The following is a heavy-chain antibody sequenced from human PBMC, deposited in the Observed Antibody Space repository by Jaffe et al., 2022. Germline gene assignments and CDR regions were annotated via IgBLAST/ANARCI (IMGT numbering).Heavy chain of an antibody. CDR2: INSNTGNP. CDR3: ASGTVPGLFDY. Sequence: QVQLVQSGSEIKKPGASVKVSCRASGYTYRSYSINWVRQAPRQGLEWMGWINSNTGNPTYAPGFTGRFVFSFDTSGSTAHVQISSLKAEDSAVYFCASGTVPGLFDYWGQGTLVAVSS. D-gene: IGHD6-19*01. J-gene: IGHJ4*02. V-gene: IGHV7-4-1*02. CDR1: GYTYRSYS.